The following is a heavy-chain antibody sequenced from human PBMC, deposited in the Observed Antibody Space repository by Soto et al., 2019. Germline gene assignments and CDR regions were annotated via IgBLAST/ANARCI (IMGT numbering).Heavy chain of an antibody. Sequence: EVQLVESGGGLVKPGGSLRLSCAASGFTFSSYSMNWVRQAPGKGLEWVSSISRSSSYICYPDSVKGRFTIHRDNAKNALYLQMNSLRAEDTAVYYCARDQGAGGGNSLDYWGQGTLVTVSS. CDR1: GFTFSSYS. D-gene: IGHD2-21*02. J-gene: IGHJ4*02. CDR2: ISRSSSYI. V-gene: IGHV3-21*01. CDR3: ARDQGAGGGNSLDY.